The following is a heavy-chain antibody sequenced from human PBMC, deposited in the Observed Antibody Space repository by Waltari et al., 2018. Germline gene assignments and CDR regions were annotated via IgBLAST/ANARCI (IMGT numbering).Heavy chain of an antibody. D-gene: IGHD5-18*01. Sequence: QVQLQESGPGLATASQTLSLTCDVSCGSISNLNFYWSWIRPPAGKGLEWIGRIYRSGVTDYNPSLRGRATMFLDMSKNQFSLTVDSLIAADTAVYYCAVSPDTATSRAAFHFWGPGTTVSVSS. J-gene: IGHJ6*02. CDR1: CGSISNLNFY. CDR2: IYRSGVT. CDR3: AVSPDTATSRAAFHF. V-gene: IGHV4-61*02.